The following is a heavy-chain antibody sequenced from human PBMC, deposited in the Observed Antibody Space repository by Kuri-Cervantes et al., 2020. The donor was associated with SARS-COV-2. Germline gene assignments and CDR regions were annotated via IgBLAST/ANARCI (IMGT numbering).Heavy chain of an antibody. CDR1: GFTVSSNY. CDR3: AKEAGYSSGWVMYYYYYYGMDV. D-gene: IGHD6-19*01. CDR2: IYSGGST. V-gene: IGHV3-53*05. J-gene: IGHJ6*02. Sequence: GESLKISCAASGFTVSSNYMSWVRQAPGKGLEWVSVIYSGGSTYYADSVKGRFTISRDNSKNTLYLQMNSLRAEDTAVYYCAKEAGYSSGWVMYYYYYYGMDVWGQGTTVTVSS.